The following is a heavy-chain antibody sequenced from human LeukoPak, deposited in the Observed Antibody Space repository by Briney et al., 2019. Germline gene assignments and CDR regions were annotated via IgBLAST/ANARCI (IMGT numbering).Heavy chain of an antibody. CDR3: ARTERGYSGYDVHYYYGMDV. CDR2: INAGNGNT. J-gene: IGHJ6*02. D-gene: IGHD5-12*01. CDR1: GYTFTSYA. V-gene: IGHV1-3*01. Sequence: ASVKVSCKASGYTFTSYAMHWVRQAPGQRLEWMGWINAGNGNTKYSQKFQGRVTITWDTSASTAYMELSSLRSEDTAVYYCARTERGYSGYDVHYYYGMDVWGQGTTVTVSS.